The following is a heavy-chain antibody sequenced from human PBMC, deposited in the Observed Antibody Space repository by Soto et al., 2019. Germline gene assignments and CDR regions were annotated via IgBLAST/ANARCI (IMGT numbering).Heavy chain of an antibody. CDR2: ISHHGLKE. D-gene: IGHD1-26*01. CDR1: GFTFRDYG. V-gene: IGHV3-30*18. J-gene: IGHJ4*02. CDR3: AKDWVGGSNKYYFEY. Sequence: GGSLRLSCVASGFTFRDYGMHWVRQAPGKGLEWVAGISHHGLKEHYADSVKGRFTISRDNSKKTVYLQLDSLRGDDTAVYYCAKDWVGGSNKYYFEYWGQGTLVTVSS.